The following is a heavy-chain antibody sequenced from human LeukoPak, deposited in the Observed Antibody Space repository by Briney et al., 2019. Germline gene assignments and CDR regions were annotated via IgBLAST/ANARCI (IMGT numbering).Heavy chain of an antibody. CDR3: ARTGEYSSSWYAGGYWYFDL. J-gene: IGHJ2*01. V-gene: IGHV1-69*05. D-gene: IGHD6-13*01. Sequence: ASVKVSCKASGGTFSSYAISWVRQAPGQGLEWMGGIIPIFGTANYAQKFQGRVTITTDESTSTAYMELSSLRSEDTAVYYCARTGEYSSSWYAGGYWYFDLWGRGTLVTVSS. CDR1: GGTFSSYA. CDR2: IIPIFGTA.